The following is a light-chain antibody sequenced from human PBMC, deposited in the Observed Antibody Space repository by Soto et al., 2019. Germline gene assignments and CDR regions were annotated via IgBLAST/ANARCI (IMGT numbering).Light chain of an antibody. Sequence: QSVLTQPASVSGSPGQSITTSCTGTSSDVGGYNYVSWYQQHPGKAPKLIIYEVSNRPSGVSNRFSGSKSGNTASLTISGLQAEDEADYYCNSYTSKSTGVFGTGTQLTVL. CDR3: NSYTSKSTGV. CDR2: EVS. CDR1: SSDVGGYNY. V-gene: IGLV2-14*01. J-gene: IGLJ1*01.